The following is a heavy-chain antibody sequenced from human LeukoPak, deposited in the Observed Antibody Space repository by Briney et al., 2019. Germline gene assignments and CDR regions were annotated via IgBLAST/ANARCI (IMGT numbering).Heavy chain of an antibody. V-gene: IGHV5-51*01. Sequence: GESLKISCKASGYSLTNYWIGWVRQMPGKGLECMGVISPGFSETRYSPSFQGQVTISVEKSINTAYLQWSSLKASDTAMYYCARPNITSYYDSRGYDAFDVWGQGTMVIVSS. CDR3: ARPNITSYYDSRGYDAFDV. CDR2: ISPGFSET. D-gene: IGHD3-22*01. J-gene: IGHJ3*01. CDR1: GYSLTNYW.